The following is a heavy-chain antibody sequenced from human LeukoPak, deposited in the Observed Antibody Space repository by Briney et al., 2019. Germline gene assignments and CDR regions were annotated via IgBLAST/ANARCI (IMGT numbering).Heavy chain of an antibody. CDR2: ISGSGGST. CDR3: AKGGQKFGFWRFDY. J-gene: IGHJ4*02. Sequence: PGGSLRLSCSASGVTFSTYSMNWVRQTPGKGLMWVSSISGSGGSTYYAESVKGRFSISRDNSKKMMYLQMKSLRADDTAVYYCAKGGQKFGFWRFDYWGQGILVTVSS. V-gene: IGHV3-23*01. CDR1: GVTFSTYS. D-gene: IGHD3-3*01.